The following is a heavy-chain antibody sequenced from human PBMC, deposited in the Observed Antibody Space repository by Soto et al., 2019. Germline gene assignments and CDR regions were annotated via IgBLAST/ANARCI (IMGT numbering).Heavy chain of an antibody. Sequence: PGGSLRLSCAASGFTFSSYEMNWVRQAPGKGLEWVSYISSSGSTIYYADSVKGRFTISRDNAKNSLYLQMNSLRAEDTAVYYCARRAAGVPHACGMDVWGQGTTVTVSS. CDR2: ISSSGSTI. V-gene: IGHV3-48*03. CDR1: GFTFSSYE. D-gene: IGHD1-1*01. CDR3: ARRAAGVPHACGMDV. J-gene: IGHJ6*02.